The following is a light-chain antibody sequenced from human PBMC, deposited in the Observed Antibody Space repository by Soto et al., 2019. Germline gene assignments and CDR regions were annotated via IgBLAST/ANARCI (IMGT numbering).Light chain of an antibody. CDR1: QSVRSN. CDR3: QQYNTWPPLT. CDR2: GAS. J-gene: IGKJ4*01. V-gene: IGKV3-15*01. Sequence: EIVMTQSPATLSVSPGEGVTLSCRASQSVRSNLAWYQQKPGHPPRLLICGASTRATGIPVRFSGSGSGTEFTLTISSLQSEDCAVYYCQQYNTWPPLTFGGGTKVEIK.